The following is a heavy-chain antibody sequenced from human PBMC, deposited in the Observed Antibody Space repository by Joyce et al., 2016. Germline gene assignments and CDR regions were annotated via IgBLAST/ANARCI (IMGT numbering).Heavy chain of an antibody. Sequence: QVQLVQSGAEVKKPGSSVNVSCKDSGGSFNRYTINGVRQAPGQGLEWMGGIIPLSGTSNYAQKFQDRVTITADGLTSTVYMELFSLRSDDTAVYFCARGGGAPGTAARLDYWGQGTLVIVSS. CDR1: GGSFNRYT. V-gene: IGHV1-69*01. D-gene: IGHD1-7*01. CDR2: IIPLSGTS. CDR3: ARGGGAPGTAARLDY. J-gene: IGHJ4*02.